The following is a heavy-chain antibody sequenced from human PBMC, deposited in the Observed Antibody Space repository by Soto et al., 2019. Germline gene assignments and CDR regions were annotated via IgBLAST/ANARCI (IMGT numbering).Heavy chain of an antibody. V-gene: IGHV4-30-2*01. CDR3: ARDKITGLFDY. D-gene: IGHD2-8*02. Sequence: SETLSLTCAVSGGSISSGGYSWSWIRQPPGKGLEWIGYIYHSGSTYYNPSLKSRVTISVDTSKNQFSLKLTSVTAADTAVHYCARDKITGLFDYWGQGTLVTVSS. J-gene: IGHJ4*02. CDR1: GGSISSGGYS. CDR2: IYHSGST.